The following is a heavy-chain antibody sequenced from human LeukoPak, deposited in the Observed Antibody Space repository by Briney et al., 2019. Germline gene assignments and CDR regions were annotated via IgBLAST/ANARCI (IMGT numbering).Heavy chain of an antibody. CDR1: GFTFSSYA. Sequence: GRSLRLSCAASGFTFSSYAMHWVRQAPGKGLEWVAVISYDGSNKYYADSVKGRSTISRDNSKNTLYLQMNSLRAEDTAVYYCARGGSGWSVDYWGQGTLVTVSS. J-gene: IGHJ4*02. V-gene: IGHV3-30-3*01. D-gene: IGHD6-19*01. CDR3: ARGGSGWSVDY. CDR2: ISYDGSNK.